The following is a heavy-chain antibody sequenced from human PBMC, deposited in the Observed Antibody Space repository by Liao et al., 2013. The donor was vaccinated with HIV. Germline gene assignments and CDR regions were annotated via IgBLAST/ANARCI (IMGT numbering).Heavy chain of an antibody. J-gene: IGHJ6*03. Sequence: QVQLQQWGAGLLKPSETLSLTCAVYGGSFSGYYWSWIRQPPGKGLEWIGEINHSGSTNYNPSLKSRVTISVDTSKNQFSLKLSSVTAADTAVYYCARGLNVYLYCYMDVWGKGTTVTVSS. D-gene: IGHD5/OR15-5a*01. CDR3: ARGLNVYLYCYMDV. V-gene: IGHV4-34*01. CDR2: INHSGST. CDR1: GGSFSGYY.